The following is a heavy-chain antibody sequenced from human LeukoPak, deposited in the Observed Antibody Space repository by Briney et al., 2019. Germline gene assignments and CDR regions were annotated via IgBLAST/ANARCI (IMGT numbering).Heavy chain of an antibody. CDR3: ARDLYSSGWPRDY. D-gene: IGHD6-19*01. V-gene: IGHV4-39*07. CDR2: IYYSGST. J-gene: IGHJ4*02. CDR1: GGSISSSSYY. Sequence: PSETLSLTCTVSGGSISSSSYYWGWIRQPPGKGLEWIGSIYYSGSTYYNPSLKSRVTISVDTSKNQFSLKLSSVTAADTAVYYCARDLYSSGWPRDYWGQGTLVTVSS.